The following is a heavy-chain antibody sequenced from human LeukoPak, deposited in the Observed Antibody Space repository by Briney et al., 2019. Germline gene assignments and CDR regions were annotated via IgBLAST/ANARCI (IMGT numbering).Heavy chain of an antibody. D-gene: IGHD3-10*01. CDR3: ARGRYYGSGSYHNWFDP. V-gene: IGHV4-34*01. Sequence: PSETLSLTCAVHGGSFSGYYWSWIRQPPGKGLEWIGEINHSGSTNYNPSLKSRVTISVDTSKNQFSLKLSSVTAADTAVYYCARGRYYGSGSYHNWFDPWGQGTLVTVSS. CDR1: GGSFSGYY. CDR2: INHSGST. J-gene: IGHJ5*02.